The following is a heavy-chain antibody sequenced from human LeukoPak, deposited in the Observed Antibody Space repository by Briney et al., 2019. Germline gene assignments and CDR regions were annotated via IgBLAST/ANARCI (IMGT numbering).Heavy chain of an antibody. CDR3: ARLLGYCSGGSCYRPYYFDY. Sequence: KPSETLSLTCTVSGGSISSSSYYWGWIRQPPRKGLEWIGSIYYSGSTYYNPSLKSRVTISVDTPKNQFSLKLSSVTAADTAVYYCARLLGYCSGGSCYRPYYFDYWGQGTPVTVSS. D-gene: IGHD2-15*01. J-gene: IGHJ4*02. V-gene: IGHV4-39*01. CDR1: GGSISSSSYY. CDR2: IYYSGST.